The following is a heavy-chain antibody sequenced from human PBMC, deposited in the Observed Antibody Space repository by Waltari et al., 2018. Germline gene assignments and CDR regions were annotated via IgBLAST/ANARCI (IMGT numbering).Heavy chain of an antibody. J-gene: IGHJ5*02. Sequence: VPLQESGPGLVRSSDTLSLTCTVSGDSTTSYHYMWTWIRQPAGKALEWIGRIYPGGSTNYNASLNSRVAMSLDTSENQFSLNLASVTAADTAVYYCARGPSSVRNWFDAWGQGILVTVSS. V-gene: IGHV4-4*07. CDR2: IYPGGST. CDR3: ARGPSSVRNWFDA. D-gene: IGHD3-10*01. CDR1: GDSTTSYH.